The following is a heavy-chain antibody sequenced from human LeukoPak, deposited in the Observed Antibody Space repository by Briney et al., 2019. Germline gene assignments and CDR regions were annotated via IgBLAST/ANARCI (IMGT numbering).Heavy chain of an antibody. Sequence: GGSLRLSCTASGVTFGDYAVSWVRQAPGKGLEWVGFIRSKAYGGTTEYAASVKGRFTISRDDSRSIAYLQMSSLKTEDTAVYCCTRGRASYYFDYWGQGTLVTVSS. D-gene: IGHD3-10*01. J-gene: IGHJ4*02. V-gene: IGHV3-49*04. CDR2: IRSKAYGGTT. CDR1: GVTFGDYA. CDR3: TRGRASYYFDY.